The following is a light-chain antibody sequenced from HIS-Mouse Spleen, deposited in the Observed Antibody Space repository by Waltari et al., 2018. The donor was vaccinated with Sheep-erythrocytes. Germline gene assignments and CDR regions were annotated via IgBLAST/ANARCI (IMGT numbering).Light chain of an antibody. J-gene: IGLJ3*02. CDR3: AAWDDSLNGPV. CDR2: SHN. V-gene: IGLV1-44*01. CDR1: SSNIGSNT. Sequence: QSVLTQPPSASGTPGQRVTISCSGSSSNIGSNTVHWYQQLPGTAPKLLIYSHNQRPSGVPDRFSGSKSGTSASLAISGLQSEDEADYYCAAWDDSLNGPVFGGGTKLTVL.